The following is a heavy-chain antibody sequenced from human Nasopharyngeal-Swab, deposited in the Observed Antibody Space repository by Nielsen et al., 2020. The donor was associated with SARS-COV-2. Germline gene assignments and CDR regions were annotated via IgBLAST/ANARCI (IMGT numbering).Heavy chain of an antibody. CDR1: GFSFGNYA. CDR2: ITGSGDRT. V-gene: IGHV3-23*01. D-gene: IGHD2/OR15-2a*01. J-gene: IGHJ4*02. CDR3: AKYTYFHTHALDY. Sequence: GGSLRLSCAASGFSFGNYAMTWVRQAPGKGLEWVSSITGSGDRTFYVDSVKGRFTISRDYSKNTLYLQMSSLRAEDTAVYYCAKYTYFHTHALDYRGQGTLVTVSS.